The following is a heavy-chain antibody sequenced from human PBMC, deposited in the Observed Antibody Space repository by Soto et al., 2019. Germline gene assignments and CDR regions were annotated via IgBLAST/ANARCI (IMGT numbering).Heavy chain of an antibody. CDR3: ARDKITGLFDY. D-gene: IGHD2-8*02. V-gene: IGHV4-4*02. CDR1: GGSISSSNW. Sequence: SETLSLTCAVSGGSISSSNWWSWVRQPPGKGLEWIGEISHSGTTNYNPSLKSRVTISVDTSKNQFSLKLTSVTAADTAVYYCARDKITGLFDYWGQGTLVTVAS. J-gene: IGHJ4*02. CDR2: ISHSGTT.